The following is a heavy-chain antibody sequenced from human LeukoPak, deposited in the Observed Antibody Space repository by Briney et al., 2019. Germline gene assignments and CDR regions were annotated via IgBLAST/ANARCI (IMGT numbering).Heavy chain of an antibody. CDR1: GFTFDDYA. CDR2: ISWDGGST. V-gene: IGHV3-43D*04. J-gene: IGHJ6*03. D-gene: IGHD1-14*01. Sequence: GGSLRLSCAASGFTFDDYAMHWVRQAPGKGLEWVSLISWDGGSTYYADSVKGRFTISKDNSKNSLYLPMNSPRAEDTALYYCAKKANHDKYSGMPRYYMGVWGKGTTVTVSS. CDR3: AKKANHDKYSGMPRYYMGV.